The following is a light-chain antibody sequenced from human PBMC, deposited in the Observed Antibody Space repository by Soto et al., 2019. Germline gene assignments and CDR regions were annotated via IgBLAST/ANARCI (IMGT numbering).Light chain of an antibody. CDR1: QSVSSY. CDR2: DAS. CDR3: QHRNYWPPGAT. Sequence: EIVLTQSPATLSLSPGERATLSCRASQSVSSYLAWYQQKPGQAPRLLIYDASNRATGIPARFGASGSGTDFTLTISSLEPEDFAVYYCQHRNYWPPGATFGGGTKVEMK. J-gene: IGKJ4*01. V-gene: IGKV3-11*01.